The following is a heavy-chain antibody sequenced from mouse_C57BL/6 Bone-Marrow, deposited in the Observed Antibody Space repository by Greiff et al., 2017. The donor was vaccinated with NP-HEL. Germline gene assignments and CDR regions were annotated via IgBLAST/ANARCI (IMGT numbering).Heavy chain of an antibody. CDR1: GFTFSSYG. CDR3: ARHYYSNYFDY. CDR2: ISGGGSYT. J-gene: IGHJ2*01. V-gene: IGHV5-6*01. D-gene: IGHD2-5*01. Sequence: EVQLVESGGDLVKPGGSLKLSCAASGFTFSSYGMSWVRQTPDKRLEWVATISGGGSYTYYPDSVKGRFTISRDNAKNTLYLQMSSLKSEDTAMYYCARHYYSNYFDYWGQGTTLTVSS.